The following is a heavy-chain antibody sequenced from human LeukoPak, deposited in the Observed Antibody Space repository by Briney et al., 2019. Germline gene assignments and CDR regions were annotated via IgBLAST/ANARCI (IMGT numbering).Heavy chain of an antibody. CDR2: IYYSGST. D-gene: IGHD3-10*01. CDR1: GGSISSGDYY. Sequence: SETLSLTCTVSGGSISSGDYYWSWIRQHPGKGLEWIGYIYYSGSTYYNPSLKSRVTISVDKSKNQFSLKLSSVTAADTAVYYCARERLYGSGSYYNDVYYFDYWGQGTLVTVSS. J-gene: IGHJ4*02. V-gene: IGHV4-30-4*01. CDR3: ARERLYGSGSYYNDVYYFDY.